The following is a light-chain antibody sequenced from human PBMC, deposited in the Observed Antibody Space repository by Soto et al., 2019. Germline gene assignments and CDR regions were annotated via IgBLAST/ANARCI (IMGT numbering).Light chain of an antibody. CDR2: DAS. J-gene: IGKJ2*01. CDR1: KSVSSY. Sequence: EVVLTQSPATLSLSPGERATLSCRASKSVSSYLAWYQQKPGQAPRLLIYDASNRATGIPARFSGSGSGTDFTLTISSLEPEDSAIYYCQQRSNWPYTFGQGTKLEIK. V-gene: IGKV3-11*01. CDR3: QQRSNWPYT.